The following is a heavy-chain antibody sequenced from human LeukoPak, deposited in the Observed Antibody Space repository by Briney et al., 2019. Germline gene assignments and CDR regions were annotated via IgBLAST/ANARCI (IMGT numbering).Heavy chain of an antibody. CDR2: ISGSGGST. J-gene: IGHJ4*02. Sequence: GGSLRLSCAASGFTFSSYAMSWVRQAPGKGLEWVSAISGSGGSTYYADSVKGRFTISRDNSKNTLYLQMNSLRAEDTAVYYCAKDFAPPISIAVAGRTGYFDYWGQGTLVTVSS. CDR1: GFTFSSYA. CDR3: AKDFAPPISIAVAGRTGYFDY. D-gene: IGHD6-19*01. V-gene: IGHV3-23*01.